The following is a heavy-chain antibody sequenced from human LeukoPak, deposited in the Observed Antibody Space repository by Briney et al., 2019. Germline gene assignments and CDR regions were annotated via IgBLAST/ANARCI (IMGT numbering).Heavy chain of an antibody. Sequence: SETLSHTCTVSGGSISSSSYYWGWIRQPPGKGLEWIGSIYYSGSTYYNPSLKSRVTISVDTSKNQFSLKLSSVTAADTAVYYCAGVTWELSPYAFDIWGQGTMVTVSS. D-gene: IGHD1-26*01. CDR1: GGSISSSSYY. CDR2: IYYSGST. V-gene: IGHV4-39*07. CDR3: AGVTWELSPYAFDI. J-gene: IGHJ3*02.